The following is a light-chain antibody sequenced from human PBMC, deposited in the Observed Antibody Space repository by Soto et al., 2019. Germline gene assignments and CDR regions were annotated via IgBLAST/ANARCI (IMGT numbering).Light chain of an antibody. Sequence: EIVMTQSPSTLSVSPGERATPSCSASQSVSSNLAWYQQKPGQAPRLLIYGASTRATGIPARFSGSGSGTEFTLTISILQSEDFAVYYCQQYNNWPPITFGQGTRLEIK. V-gene: IGKV3-15*01. CDR1: QSVSSN. CDR3: QQYNNWPPIT. CDR2: GAS. J-gene: IGKJ5*01.